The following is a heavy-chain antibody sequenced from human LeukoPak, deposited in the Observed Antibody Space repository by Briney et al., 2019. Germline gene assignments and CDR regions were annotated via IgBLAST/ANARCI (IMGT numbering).Heavy chain of an antibody. V-gene: IGHV3-30*04. CDR3: AKVGYGDSPSFDY. J-gene: IGHJ4*02. CDR1: GFTFGTYA. D-gene: IGHD4-17*01. CDR2: MSFDVNNK. Sequence: SGGSLRLSCVTSGFTFGTYAFHWVRQAPGKGLEWVATMSFDVNNKYYADSVRGRFTISRDNSKNTLYLQMNSLRAEDTAVYYCAKVGYGDSPSFDYWGQGTLVTVSS.